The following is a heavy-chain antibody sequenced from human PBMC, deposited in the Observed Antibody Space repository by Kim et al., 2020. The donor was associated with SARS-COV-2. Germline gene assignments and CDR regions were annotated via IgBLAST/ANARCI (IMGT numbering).Heavy chain of an antibody. CDR2: IGGGGRST. J-gene: IGHJ4*02. D-gene: IGHD6-19*01. V-gene: IGHV3-23*01. CDR1: GLTFTSYA. Sequence: GGSLRLSCGASGLTFTSYAMSWVRQAPGKGLEWISVIGGGGRSTYYADSVKGRFTISRDNSKNMVNLQMNSLRAEDTAVYFCAKSSTSGWSRGFDYWGQG. CDR3: AKSSTSGWSRGFDY.